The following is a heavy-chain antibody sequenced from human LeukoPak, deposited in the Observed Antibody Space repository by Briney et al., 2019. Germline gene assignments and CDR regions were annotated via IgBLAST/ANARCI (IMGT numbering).Heavy chain of an antibody. CDR2: ISSSSTYI. CDR1: GFSFSNCS. D-gene: IGHD4-23*01. J-gene: IGHJ3*02. CDR3: AGDYEGNLAFDI. V-gene: IGHV3-21*01. Sequence: GGSRRLSCAASGFSFSNCSMNWVRQAPGKGLEWVSSISSSSTYIYYADSLEGRFTISRDNVRNSLYLQMNSLRAEDTAVYYCAGDYEGNLAFDIWGQGTMVTVSS.